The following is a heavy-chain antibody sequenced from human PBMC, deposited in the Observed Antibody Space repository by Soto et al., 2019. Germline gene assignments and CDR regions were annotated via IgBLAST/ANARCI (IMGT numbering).Heavy chain of an antibody. CDR2: IYYSGST. CDR3: ARHGTLASAGGY. CDR1: GGSMSSSSYY. V-gene: IGHV4-39*01. Sequence: QLQLQESGPGLVKPSETLSLTCTVSGGSMSSSSYYWGWIRQPPGKGLEWVGTIYYSGSTYYNPSLKSRVTISVDKTKNHFSLKLNYVTAADTAVYYCARHGTLASAGGYWGQGTLVTVSS. D-gene: IGHD1-26*01. J-gene: IGHJ4*02.